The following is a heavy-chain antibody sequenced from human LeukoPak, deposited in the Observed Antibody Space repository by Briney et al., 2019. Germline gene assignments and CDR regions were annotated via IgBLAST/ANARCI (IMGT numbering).Heavy chain of an antibody. V-gene: IGHV4-59*08. CDR1: GGSISSYY. CDR3: ARHRPDGGGYPFDY. D-gene: IGHD3-16*02. J-gene: IGHJ4*02. CDR2: IYYSGST. Sequence: SETLSLTCTVSGGSISSYYWSWIRQPPGKGLEWIGYIYYSGSTNYSPSLKSRVTISVDTSKNQFSLKLSSVTAADTAVYYCARHRPDGGGYPFDYWGQGTLVTVSS.